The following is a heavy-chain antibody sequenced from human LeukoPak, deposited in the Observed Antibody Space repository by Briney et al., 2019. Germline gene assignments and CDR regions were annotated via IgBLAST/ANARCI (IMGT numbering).Heavy chain of an antibody. Sequence: PGGSLRLSCAASGFTFSSYSMNWVRQAPGKGLEWVSYISSSSSTIYYADSVKGRFTISRDNAKNSLYLQMNSLRDEDTAVYYCAREVVVVTAPHYFDYWGQGTLVTVSP. D-gene: IGHD2-21*02. CDR3: AREVVVVTAPHYFDY. J-gene: IGHJ4*02. CDR1: GFTFSSYS. CDR2: ISSSSSTI. V-gene: IGHV3-48*02.